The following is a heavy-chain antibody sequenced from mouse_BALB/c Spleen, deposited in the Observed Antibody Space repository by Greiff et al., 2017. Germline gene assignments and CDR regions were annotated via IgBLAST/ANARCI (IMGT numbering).Heavy chain of an antibody. CDR3: ARRYYYDYHFDY. Sequence: DVQLQESGPGLVKPSQSLSLTCTVTGYSITSDYAWNWIRQFPGNKLEWMGYISYSGSTSYNPSLKSRISITRDTSKNQFFLQLNSVTTEDTATYYCARRYYYDYHFDYWGQGTTLTVSS. D-gene: IGHD2-4*01. J-gene: IGHJ2*01. CDR1: GYSITSDYA. CDR2: ISYSGST. V-gene: IGHV3-2*02.